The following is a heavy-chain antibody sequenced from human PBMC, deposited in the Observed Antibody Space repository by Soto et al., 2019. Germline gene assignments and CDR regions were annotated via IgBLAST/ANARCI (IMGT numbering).Heavy chain of an antibody. V-gene: IGHV1-2*04. CDR2: INPNSGGT. D-gene: IGHD6-6*01. Sequence: ASVKVSCTASGYTFTGYYMHWVRQAPGQGLEWMGWINPNSGGTNYAQKFQGWVTMTRDTSISTAYMELSRLRSDDTAVYYCARAPYSSSSFENYYYYYMDVWGKGTTVTVSS. CDR1: GYTFTGYY. J-gene: IGHJ6*03. CDR3: ARAPYSSSSFENYYYYYMDV.